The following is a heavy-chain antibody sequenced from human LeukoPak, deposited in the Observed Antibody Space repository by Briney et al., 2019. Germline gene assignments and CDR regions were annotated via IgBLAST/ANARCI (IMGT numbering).Heavy chain of an antibody. J-gene: IGHJ4*02. CDR3: AKRGVVIRVILVGFHKEAYYFDS. D-gene: IGHD3-22*01. CDR2: ISDSGGRT. Sequence: GGSLRLSCAASGFSFSSYWMSWVRQAPGKGLEWVAGISDSGGRTNYADSVKGRFTISRDNPKNTLYLQMNSLRAEDTAVYFCAKRGVVIRVILVGFHKEAYYFDSWGQGALVTVSS. V-gene: IGHV3-23*01. CDR1: GFSFSSYW.